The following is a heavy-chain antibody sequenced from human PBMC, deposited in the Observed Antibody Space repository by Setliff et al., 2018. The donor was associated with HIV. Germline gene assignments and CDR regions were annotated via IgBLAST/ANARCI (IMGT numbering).Heavy chain of an antibody. CDR1: GGSFSGNY. CDR2: INHSGST. J-gene: IGHJ6*03. V-gene: IGHV4-34*01. CDR3: ARGPRVVPVAGEGYYYMDV. Sequence: SETLSLTCAVYGGSFSGNYWTWIRQSPGKGLEWIGEINHSGSTNYKLSLKSRVTISVDASKNQFSLKLGPVTAADTAVYYCARGPRVVPVAGEGYYYMDVWGKGTTVTVSS. D-gene: IGHD2-2*01.